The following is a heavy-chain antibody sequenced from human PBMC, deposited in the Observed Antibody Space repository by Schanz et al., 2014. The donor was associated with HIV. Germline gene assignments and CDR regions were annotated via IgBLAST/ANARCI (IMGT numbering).Heavy chain of an antibody. D-gene: IGHD6-13*01. J-gene: IGHJ6*02. CDR3: AKDDAGYSSSWHYYYYYGMDV. CDR1: GFTFSNFG. CDR2: IWFDGSNK. V-gene: IGHV3-33*06. Sequence: QVQLVESGGGVVQPGMSLTLSCAASGFTFSNFGMHWVRQAPGKGLEWVAVIWFDGSNKYYGDSVKGRFTIARDNAQNSLYLQMNSLRDEDTAVYYCAKDDAGYSSSWHYYYYYGMDVWGQGTTVTVSS.